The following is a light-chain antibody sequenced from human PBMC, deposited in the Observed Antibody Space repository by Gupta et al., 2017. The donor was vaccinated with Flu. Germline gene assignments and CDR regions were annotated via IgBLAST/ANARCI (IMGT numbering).Light chain of an antibody. CDR1: QSVGRY. Sequence: EIVLTQSPVTLSLSPGERATLSCRASQSVGRYLAWYQQKPGQAPRLLIYDAYNRATGIPARFSGSGSGTDFTLTISSGEAEDFAVYYCQQRSNWPRVTFGHGTKVDIK. J-gene: IGKJ3*01. V-gene: IGKV3-11*01. CDR3: QQRSNWPRVT. CDR2: DAY.